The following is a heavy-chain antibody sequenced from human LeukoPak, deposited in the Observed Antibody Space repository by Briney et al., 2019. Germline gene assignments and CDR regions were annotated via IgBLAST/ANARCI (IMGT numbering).Heavy chain of an antibody. J-gene: IGHJ4*02. V-gene: IGHV4-39*01. CDR3: ARRGASKYYYDSSGYYYD. D-gene: IGHD3-22*01. CDR1: GGSISSSSYY. CDR2: NYYSGST. Sequence: PSETLSLTCTVSGGSISSSSYYWGWIRQPPGKGLEWIGSNYYSGSTYYNPSLKSRVTISVDTSKNQFSLKLSSVTAADTAVYYCARRGASKYYYDSSGYYYDWGQGTLVTVSS.